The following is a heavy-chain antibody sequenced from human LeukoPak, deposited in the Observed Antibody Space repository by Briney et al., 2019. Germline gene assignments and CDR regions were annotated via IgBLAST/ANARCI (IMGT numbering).Heavy chain of an antibody. CDR3: ATASRDGYHIPLDY. CDR1: GYTLTELS. V-gene: IGHV1-24*01. D-gene: IGHD5-24*01. J-gene: IGHJ4*02. CDR2: FDPEDSET. Sequence: ASVNVSCKVSGYTLTELSMHWVRQAPGKGLEWMGGFDPEDSETIYAQKFQGRVTMTEDTSTDTAYMELSSLRSEDTAVYYCATASRDGYHIPLDYWGQGTLVTVSS.